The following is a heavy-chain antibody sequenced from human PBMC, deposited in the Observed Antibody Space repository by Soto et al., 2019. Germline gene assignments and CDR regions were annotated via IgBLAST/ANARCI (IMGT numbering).Heavy chain of an antibody. J-gene: IGHJ5*02. D-gene: IGHD3-22*01. V-gene: IGHV1-18*01. CDR2: ISAYNGNT. Sequence: PSVKVSCKASGYTFTSYGISWVRQAPGQGLEWMGWISAYNGNTNYAQKLQGRVTMTTDTSTSTAYMELRSLRSDDTAVYYCARLHYYDSSGYNNWFDLWGQGTLVTVSS. CDR3: ARLHYYDSSGYNNWFDL. CDR1: GYTFTSYG.